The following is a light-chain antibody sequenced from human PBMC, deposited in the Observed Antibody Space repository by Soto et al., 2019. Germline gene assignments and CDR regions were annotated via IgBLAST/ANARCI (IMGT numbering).Light chain of an antibody. J-gene: IGKJ1*01. CDR1: QSVLYSSNNKNY. CDR3: QQYYSTPGT. CDR2: WAS. V-gene: IGKV4-1*01. Sequence: DIVMTQSPDSLAVSLGERATINCKSSQSVLYSSNNKNYLAWYQQKPGQPPKLLIYWASTRESGVPDRFSGSGAGTDFHLTISRLPAQDEAVYYCQQYYSTPGTFGQGPKVEIK.